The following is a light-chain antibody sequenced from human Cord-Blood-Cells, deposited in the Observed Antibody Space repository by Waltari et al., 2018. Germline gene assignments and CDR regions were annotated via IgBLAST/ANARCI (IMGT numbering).Light chain of an antibody. Sequence: VLTQPPSASGTPGQRATINCKSSQSVLYSSNNKNYLAWYQQKPGQPPKLLIYSASTRESGVPDRFSGSGSETDFTLTISSLHAEDVAVYYCQQYYSTPYTFGQGTKLEIK. CDR1: QSVLYSSNNKNY. CDR3: QQYYSTPYT. J-gene: IGKJ2*01. CDR2: SAS. V-gene: IGKV4-1*01.